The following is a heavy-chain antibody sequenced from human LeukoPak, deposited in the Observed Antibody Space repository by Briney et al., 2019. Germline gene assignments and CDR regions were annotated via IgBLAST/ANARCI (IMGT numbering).Heavy chain of an antibody. Sequence: GGSLRLSCVASEFTFSNYWIHWVRQAPGKGLVWVSRIRGDGIVTNYADSVEGRFTISRDNSQNTVHLQMNSLRAEDTAVYYCARGLQGYYDSLTGYYRGRYYFDYWGQGTLVTVSS. CDR3: ARGLQGYYDSLTGYYRGRYYFDY. V-gene: IGHV3-74*01. D-gene: IGHD3-9*01. J-gene: IGHJ4*02. CDR2: IRGDGIVT. CDR1: EFTFSNYW.